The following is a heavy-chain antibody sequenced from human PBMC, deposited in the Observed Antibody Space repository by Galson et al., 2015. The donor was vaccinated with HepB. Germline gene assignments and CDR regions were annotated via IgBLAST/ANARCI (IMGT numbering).Heavy chain of an antibody. V-gene: IGHV3-23*01. CDR3: AKTGGYDFFDY. CDR2: ISGRGGST. J-gene: IGHJ4*02. D-gene: IGHD5-12*01. CDR1: GFTFSSYA. Sequence: SLRLSCAASGFTFSSYAMSWVRQAPGKGLEWVSAISGRGGSTYYADSVNGRFTISRDNSKNTLYLQMNSLRAEDTAVYYCAKTGGYDFFDYWGQGTLVTVSS.